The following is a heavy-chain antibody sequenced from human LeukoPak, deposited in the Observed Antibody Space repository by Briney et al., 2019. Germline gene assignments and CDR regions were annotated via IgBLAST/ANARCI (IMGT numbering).Heavy chain of an antibody. CDR1: GYTFTVYD. CDR2: INPNSGGT. D-gene: IGHD3-10*01. CDR3: ARGSDPKPFDY. V-gene: IGHV1-2*02. Sequence: SVMGCCKASGYTFTVYDMHWVRQGPGQGIEWMGWINPNSGGTNYAQKFQGRVTMTRDTSISTAYMELRRLRSDDTAVYYCARGSDPKPFDYWGQGTLVTVSS. J-gene: IGHJ4*02.